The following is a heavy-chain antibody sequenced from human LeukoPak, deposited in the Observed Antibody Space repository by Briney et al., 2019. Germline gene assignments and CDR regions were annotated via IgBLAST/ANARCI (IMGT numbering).Heavy chain of an antibody. J-gene: IGHJ3*01. V-gene: IGHV1-69*04. D-gene: IGHD4-17*01. Sequence: SVKVSCKASGGTFSSYVINWVRQAPGQGLEWMGRIIPILDRANYAQRFQGRVTITADKSTGTAYMELTSLRSEDTAVYYCAAELYGVYTDCCTFHLWGQGTMVTVSS. CDR1: GGTFSSYV. CDR2: IIPILDRA. CDR3: AAELYGVYTDCCTFHL.